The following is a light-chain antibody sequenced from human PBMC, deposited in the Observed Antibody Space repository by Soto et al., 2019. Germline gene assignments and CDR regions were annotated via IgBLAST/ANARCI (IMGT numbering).Light chain of an antibody. Sequence: EIVLTQSPGTLSLSPGERATLSCRASQSVSSSYLAWYQQKPGQAPRLLIYGASSRATGIPDRFSGSGSGTDFPLIISRLEPEDFAVYYCQQNGSSPTWTFGQGTKVEIK. J-gene: IGKJ1*01. V-gene: IGKV3-20*01. CDR2: GAS. CDR1: QSVSSSY. CDR3: QQNGSSPTWT.